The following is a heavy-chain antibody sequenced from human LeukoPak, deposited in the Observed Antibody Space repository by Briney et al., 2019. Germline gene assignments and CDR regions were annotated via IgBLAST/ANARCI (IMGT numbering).Heavy chain of an antibody. Sequence: GGSLRLSCAASGFTFSSYAMHWVRQAPGKGLEYVSAISSNGGSTYYANSVKGRFTISRDNSKNTLYLQMGSLRAEDMAVYYCARAGVGAITGAFDIWGQGTMVTVSS. D-gene: IGHD1-26*01. CDR2: ISSNGGST. V-gene: IGHV3-64*01. CDR3: ARAGVGAITGAFDI. CDR1: GFTFSSYA. J-gene: IGHJ3*02.